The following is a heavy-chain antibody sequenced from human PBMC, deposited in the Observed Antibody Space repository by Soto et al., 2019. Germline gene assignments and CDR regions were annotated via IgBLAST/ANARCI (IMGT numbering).Heavy chain of an antibody. J-gene: IGHJ4*02. CDR1: GFTFSSYA. Sequence: PGGSLRLSCAASGFTFSSYAMNWVRQAPGKGLEWVSAISGSGGSKYYADSVKGRFTISRDNFKNTLYLQKNSLRAEDTAAYYCAKDLELAFDYWGQGTLVTVSS. CDR2: ISGSGGSK. V-gene: IGHV3-23*01. D-gene: IGHD3-3*01. CDR3: AKDLELAFDY.